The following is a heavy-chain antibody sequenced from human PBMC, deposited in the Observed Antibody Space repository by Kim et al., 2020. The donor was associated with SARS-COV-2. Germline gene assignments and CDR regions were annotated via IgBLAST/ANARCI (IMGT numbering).Heavy chain of an antibody. Sequence: GGSLRLSCAASGFTFSSYSMNWVRQAPGKGLEWVSYISSSSSTIYYADSVKGRFTISRDNAKNSLYLQMNSLRDEDTAVYYCASESSIDYDFWSGYYYWGQGTLVTVSS. CDR1: GFTFSSYS. D-gene: IGHD3-3*01. J-gene: IGHJ4*02. CDR2: ISSSSSTI. CDR3: ASESSIDYDFWSGYYY. V-gene: IGHV3-48*02.